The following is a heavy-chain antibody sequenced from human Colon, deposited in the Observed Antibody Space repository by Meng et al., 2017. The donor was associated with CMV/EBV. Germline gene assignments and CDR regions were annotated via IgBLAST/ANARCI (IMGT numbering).Heavy chain of an antibody. CDR2: ISPYNGDT. Sequence: QLVQCGSEEENPVATVKVCCKTSVDTFTMFGISLLHQAPLQGLEWNAYISPYNGDTNYTQRFQGRVALTTDTSTSTVYMELGSLTSHDTAMYYCARELARGGYWGQGTLVTVSS. V-gene: IGHV1-18*01. CDR1: VDTFTMFG. J-gene: IGHJ4*02. CDR3: ARELARGGY.